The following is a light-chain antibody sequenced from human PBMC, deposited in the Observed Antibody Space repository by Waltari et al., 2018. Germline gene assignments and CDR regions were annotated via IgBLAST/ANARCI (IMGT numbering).Light chain of an antibody. CDR3: QEYYTIPPWA. CDR2: WAS. J-gene: IGKJ1*01. Sequence: DIVMTQSPDSLAMSLGERATINCRSSRSILSSANNKNYLGWYQKKPGQPPKLLFYWASTRTSGVPDRLSASGSGTDFSLTISSLQAEDVAVYYCQEYYTIPPWAFGQGTKVEIK. CDR1: RSILSSANNKNY. V-gene: IGKV4-1*01.